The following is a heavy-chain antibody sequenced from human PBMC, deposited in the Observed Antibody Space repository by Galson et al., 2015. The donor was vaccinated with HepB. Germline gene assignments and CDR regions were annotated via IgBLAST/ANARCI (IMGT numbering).Heavy chain of an antibody. V-gene: IGHV3-23*01. CDR1: GFTFSSYA. CDR2: ITGSGDST. Sequence: SLRLSCAASGFTFSSYAMNWVRQAPGKGLEWVSAITGSGDSTYYAGSVQGRFTISRDNSKNTLYLQMNTLRADDTAIYYCAKVTKDSWGQGTLVTVSS. J-gene: IGHJ5*02. CDR3: AKVTKDS. D-gene: IGHD4-11*01.